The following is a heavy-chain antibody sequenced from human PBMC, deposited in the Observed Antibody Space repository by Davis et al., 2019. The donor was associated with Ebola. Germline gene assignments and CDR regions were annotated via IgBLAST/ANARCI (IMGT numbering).Heavy chain of an antibody. D-gene: IGHD2-2*01. CDR3: ARGTHYAHDY. CDR1: GFTFSSNW. V-gene: IGHV3-74*01. J-gene: IGHJ4*02. Sequence: GESLKISCAASGFTFSSNWMHWVRQAPGKGLVWVSRTYSDGSITSYADSVKGRFTISRDNAKNTLYLQMNSLRDEDTAVYYCARGTHYAHDYWGQGTLVTVSS. CDR2: TYSDGSIT.